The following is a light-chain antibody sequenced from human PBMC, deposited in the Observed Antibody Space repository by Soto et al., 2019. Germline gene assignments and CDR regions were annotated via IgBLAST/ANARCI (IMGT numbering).Light chain of an antibody. CDR2: GAS. V-gene: IGKV3-20*01. J-gene: IGKJ1*01. CDR1: QSVSSTS. Sequence: EIVLTQSPGTLSLSPGERATLSCGASQSVSSTSLSWFQQKPGRAPRLLIYGASSRATGIPDRFSGSGSGTDFTLTISRLEPEDFAVYYCLQYGGLPWTFGQGTKVDIK. CDR3: LQYGGLPWT.